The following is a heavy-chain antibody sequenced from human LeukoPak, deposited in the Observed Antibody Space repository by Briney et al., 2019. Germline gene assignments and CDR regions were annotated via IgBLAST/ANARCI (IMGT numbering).Heavy chain of an antibody. CDR3: ANVLTTVMPNYFDY. D-gene: IGHD4-17*01. CDR1: GGSISSGSYY. V-gene: IGHV4-39*07. J-gene: IGHJ4*02. Sequence: SQTLSLTCAVSGGSISSGSYYWSWVRQPPGKGLEWIGEINHSGSTNYNPSLKSRVTISVDTSKNQFSLKLSSVTAADTAVYYCANVLTTVMPNYFDYWGQGTLVTVSS. CDR2: INHSGST.